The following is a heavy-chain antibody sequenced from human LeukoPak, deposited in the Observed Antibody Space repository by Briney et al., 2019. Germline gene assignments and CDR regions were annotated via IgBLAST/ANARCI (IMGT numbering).Heavy chain of an antibody. CDR1: GGSFSGYY. J-gene: IGHJ4*02. Sequence: SETLSLTCAVYGGSFSGYYWSWIRQPPGKGLEWIGEINHSGSTNYNPSLKSRVTISVDTSKNQFSLKLSSVTAADTAVYYCARGGMVRGVIIRLVGVFDYWGQGTLVTVSS. CDR3: ARGGMVRGVIIRLVGVFDY. CDR2: INHSGST. D-gene: IGHD3-10*01. V-gene: IGHV4-34*01.